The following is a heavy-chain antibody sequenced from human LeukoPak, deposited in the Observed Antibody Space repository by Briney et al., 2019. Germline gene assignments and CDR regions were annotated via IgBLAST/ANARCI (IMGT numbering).Heavy chain of an antibody. Sequence: SETLSLTCAVYGGSFSGYYWSWTRQPPGKGLEWIGEINHSGSTNYNPSLKSRVTISVDTSKNQFSLKLSSVTAADTAVYYCARGMHYYDSSGYYRWAPLDYWGQGTLVTVSS. CDR2: INHSGST. V-gene: IGHV4-34*01. J-gene: IGHJ4*02. D-gene: IGHD3-22*01. CDR1: GGSFSGYY. CDR3: ARGMHYYDSSGYYRWAPLDY.